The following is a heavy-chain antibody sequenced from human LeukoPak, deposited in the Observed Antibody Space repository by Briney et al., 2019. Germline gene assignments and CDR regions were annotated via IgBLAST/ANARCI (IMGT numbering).Heavy chain of an antibody. V-gene: IGHV3-23*01. Sequence: GGSLRLSCAASGFTFSSYAMSWVRQAPGKGLEWVSAISGSGGSTYYADSVKGRFTISRDNSKNTLYLQMNGLRAEDTAVYYCAKDHSPHYDILTGYYPAAYYFDYWGQGTLVTVSS. CDR2: ISGSGGST. CDR3: AKDHSPHYDILTGYYPAAYYFDY. J-gene: IGHJ4*02. CDR1: GFTFSSYA. D-gene: IGHD3-9*01.